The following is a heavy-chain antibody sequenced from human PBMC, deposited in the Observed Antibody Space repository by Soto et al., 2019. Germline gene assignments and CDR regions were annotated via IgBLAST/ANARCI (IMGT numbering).Heavy chain of an antibody. CDR3: ARDLPSGWAHDAFDI. J-gene: IGHJ3*02. V-gene: IGHV1-18*03. CDR1: GYTFTSYG. Sequence: KHRAASVKVSCKASGYTFTSYGISWVRQAPGQGLEWMGWISAYNGNTNYAQKLQGRVTMTTDSFTSTAYMELRSLRSDDMAVYFCARDLPSGWAHDAFDIWCQGTMVTVSS. D-gene: IGHD6-19*01. CDR2: ISAYNGNT.